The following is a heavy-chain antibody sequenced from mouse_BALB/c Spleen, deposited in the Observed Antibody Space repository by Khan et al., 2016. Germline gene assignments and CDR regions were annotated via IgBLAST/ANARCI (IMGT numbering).Heavy chain of an antibody. V-gene: IGHV4-1*02. D-gene: IGHD1-1*01. CDR1: GCDFSRYW. Sequence: EVKLLESGGGLVQPGGSLKLSCAASGCDFSRYWMSWVRQAPGKGLEWIGEINPDSSKINYTPSLKDKFIISRDNAKNTLYLQMSKVRSEDTSHYYCARRGYYFSMDNWGQGTSVTVSS. J-gene: IGHJ4*01. CDR3: ARRGYYFSMDN. CDR2: INPDSSKI.